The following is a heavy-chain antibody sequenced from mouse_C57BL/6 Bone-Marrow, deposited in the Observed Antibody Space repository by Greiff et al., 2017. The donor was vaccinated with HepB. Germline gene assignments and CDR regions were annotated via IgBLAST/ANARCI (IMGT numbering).Heavy chain of an antibody. CDR1: GYTLTSYD. Sequence: VQLQPSGPELVKPGASVKLSCKASGYTLTSYDINWVKQRPGQGLEWIGWIYPRDGSTKYNEKFQGMATLTVDTSSRTAYMELHSLTSEDAAVYFCAEGPWDAWFAYWGQGTLVTVSA. D-gene: IGHD4-1*01. CDR3: AEGPWDAWFAY. J-gene: IGHJ3*01. CDR2: IYPRDGST. V-gene: IGHV1-85*01.